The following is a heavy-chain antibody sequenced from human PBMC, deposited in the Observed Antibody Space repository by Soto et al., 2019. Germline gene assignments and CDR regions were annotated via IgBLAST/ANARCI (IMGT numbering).Heavy chain of an antibody. CDR3: ARGDSTDCSNGVCSFFYNHDMDV. CDR1: GYSFTDYH. Sequence: AASGKVSCKASGYSFTDYHIHWVRQAPGQGLEWLGRINPKSGGTSTAQKFQGWVTMTTDTSISTASMELTRLTSDDTAIYYCARGDSTDCSNGVCSFFYNHDMDVWGQGTTVTVSS. CDR2: INPKSGGT. V-gene: IGHV1-2*04. J-gene: IGHJ6*02. D-gene: IGHD2-8*01.